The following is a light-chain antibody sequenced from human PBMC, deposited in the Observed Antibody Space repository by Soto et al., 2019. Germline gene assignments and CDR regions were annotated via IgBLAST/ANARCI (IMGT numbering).Light chain of an antibody. V-gene: IGKV4-1*01. CDR3: QQYFKTPWT. Sequence: DIVMTQSPDSLAVSLGERATINCKSSQSVLYSSNNKNCLAWYQHKPGPPPKLLIYWAYTRESGVHDRFSGSGSGTDFTLTIRSLQAEDVAVYYCQQYFKTPWTFGQGTKVDIK. J-gene: IGKJ1*01. CDR1: QSVLYSSNNKNC. CDR2: WAY.